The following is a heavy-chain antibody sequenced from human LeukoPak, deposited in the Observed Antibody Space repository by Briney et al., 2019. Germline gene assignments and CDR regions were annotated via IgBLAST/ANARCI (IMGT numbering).Heavy chain of an antibody. CDR1: GGTFSSYA. V-gene: IGHV1-69*05. CDR2: IIPIFGTA. Sequence: SVKVSCKASGGTFSSYAISLVRQAPGQGLEWMGRIIPIFGTANYAQKFQGRVTITTDESTSTAYMELSSLRSEDTAVYYCARDFGENYYDSSGYFDYWGQGTLVTVSS. J-gene: IGHJ4*02. D-gene: IGHD3-22*01. CDR3: ARDFGENYYDSSGYFDY.